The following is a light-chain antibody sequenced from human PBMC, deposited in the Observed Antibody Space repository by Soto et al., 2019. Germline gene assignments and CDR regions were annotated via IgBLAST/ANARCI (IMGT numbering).Light chain of an antibody. CDR3: RQYNSYPPN. CDR1: QGIRND. CDR2: GAS. Sequence: DIQMTQSPSSLSASVGDRVTITCRASQGIRNDLGWYQQKVGKAPKRLIYGASSLQSGVPSRFSRSISGTEFTLTISSLQPEDFATSYLRQYNSYPPNFGGGTKVEIK. V-gene: IGKV1-17*01. J-gene: IGKJ4*01.